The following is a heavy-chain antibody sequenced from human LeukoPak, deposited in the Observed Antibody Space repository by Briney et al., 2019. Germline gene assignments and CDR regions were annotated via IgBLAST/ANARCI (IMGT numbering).Heavy chain of an antibody. CDR2: ISGSGGST. D-gene: IGHD6-19*01. J-gene: IGHJ5*02. CDR3: AKDGYSSGSTNWFDP. CDR1: GFTFSSYA. Sequence: GGSLRLSCAASGFTFSSYAMSCVRQAPGKGLEWVSAISGSGGSTYYADSVKGRFTISRDNSKNTLYLQMNSLRAEDTAVYYCAKDGYSSGSTNWFDPWGQGTLVTVSS. V-gene: IGHV3-23*01.